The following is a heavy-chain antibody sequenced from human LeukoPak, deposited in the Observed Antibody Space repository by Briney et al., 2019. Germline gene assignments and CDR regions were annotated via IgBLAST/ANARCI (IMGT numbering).Heavy chain of an antibody. D-gene: IGHD7-27*01. J-gene: IGHJ4*02. V-gene: IGHV3-48*04. CDR3: ARDGETGDLDY. Sequence: GGSLRLSCAASGFTFSSYSMNWVRQAPGKGLEWVLYISNSSSSTIYYADSVKGRFTISRDNAKNSLYLQMNSLRAEDTAVYYCARDGETGDLDYWGQGTLVTVSS. CDR2: ISNSSSSTI. CDR1: GFTFSSYS.